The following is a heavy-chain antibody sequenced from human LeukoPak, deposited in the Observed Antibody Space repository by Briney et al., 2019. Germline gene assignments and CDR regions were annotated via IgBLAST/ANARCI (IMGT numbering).Heavy chain of an antibody. Sequence: PSETLSLTCTVSGDSISTNYSYLGWIRQPPGKGLEWIGSIHYSGSTYYNPSLKSRVTMSVDTSKNQFSLKVTSVTATDTAAYYCARHQGQWLILYYFDYWGQGSVVTVSS. CDR2: IHYSGST. CDR3: ARHQGQWLILYYFDY. D-gene: IGHD6-19*01. CDR1: GDSISTNYSY. V-gene: IGHV4-39*01. J-gene: IGHJ4*02.